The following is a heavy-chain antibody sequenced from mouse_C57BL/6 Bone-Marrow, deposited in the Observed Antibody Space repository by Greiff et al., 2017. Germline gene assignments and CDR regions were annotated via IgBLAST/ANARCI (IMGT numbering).Heavy chain of an antibody. D-gene: IGHD2-3*01. Sequence: EVQGVESGGDLVKPGGSLKLSCAASGFTFSSYGMSWVRQTLDKRLEWVATISSGGSYTYYPDSVKGRFTISRDNAKNTLYLQMSSLKSEDTAMYYCARQGYDYLDYWGQGTTLTVSS. CDR1: GFTFSSYG. V-gene: IGHV5-6*01. J-gene: IGHJ2*01. CDR2: ISSGGSYT. CDR3: ARQGYDYLDY.